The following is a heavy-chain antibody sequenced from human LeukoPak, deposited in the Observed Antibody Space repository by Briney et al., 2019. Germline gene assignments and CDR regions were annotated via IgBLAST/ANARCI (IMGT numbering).Heavy chain of an antibody. CDR2: ISWDGGST. D-gene: IGHD6-19*01. V-gene: IGHV3-43*01. Sequence: PGGSLRLSCAASGFTFDDYTMPWVRQAPGKGLEWVSLISWDGGSTYYADSVKGRFTISRDNSKNSLYLQMNSLRTEDTALYYCAKDSSSSGWSNDAFDIWGQGTMVTVSS. J-gene: IGHJ3*02. CDR3: AKDSSSSGWSNDAFDI. CDR1: GFTFDDYT.